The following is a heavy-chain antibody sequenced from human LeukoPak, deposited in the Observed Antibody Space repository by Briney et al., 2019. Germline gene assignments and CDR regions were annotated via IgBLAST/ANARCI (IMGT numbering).Heavy chain of an antibody. D-gene: IGHD3-16*02. Sequence: QSGGSLRLSCAASGFTFSTYAMSWVRQAPGKGLEWVSGVNGNGGSTSYADSVKGRFTISRDNSKNTVYLQMNSLRVEDTAVYYCAKSLYGGCDYWGQGTVVTVSS. CDR1: GFTFSTYA. V-gene: IGHV3-23*01. CDR2: VNGNGGST. J-gene: IGHJ4*02. CDR3: AKSLYGGCDY.